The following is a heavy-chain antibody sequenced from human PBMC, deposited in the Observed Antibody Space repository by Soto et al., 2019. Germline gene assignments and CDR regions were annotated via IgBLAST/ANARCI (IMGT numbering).Heavy chain of an antibody. CDR3: ARDSASYSSSSGSYWYFDL. CDR2: ISSGSATI. V-gene: IGHV3-48*02. CDR1: GFTFSSYS. D-gene: IGHD6-6*01. Sequence: EVQLVESGGALVQPGGSLRLSCAASGFTFSSYSMNWVRQAPGKGLEWLSYISSGSATIYYADSVKGRFTISRDNAKNSLYLQMNSLRDEDTAVYYCARDSASYSSSSGSYWYFDLWGRGTPVSVSS. J-gene: IGHJ2*01.